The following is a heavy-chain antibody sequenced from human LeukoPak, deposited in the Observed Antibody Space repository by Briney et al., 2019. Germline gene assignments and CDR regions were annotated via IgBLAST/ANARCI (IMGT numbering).Heavy chain of an antibody. CDR1: GGTFSSYA. CDR3: ARDQGFRGTKYSSGWYAFDY. J-gene: IGHJ4*02. Sequence: VASVKVSCKASGGTFSSYAINWVRQAPGQGLEWMGGIIPIFGTANYAQKFQGRVTITADESTSTAYMELSSLRSEDTAVYYCARDQGFRGTKYSSGWYAFDYWGQGTLVTVSS. CDR2: IIPIFGTA. V-gene: IGHV1-69*13. D-gene: IGHD6-19*01.